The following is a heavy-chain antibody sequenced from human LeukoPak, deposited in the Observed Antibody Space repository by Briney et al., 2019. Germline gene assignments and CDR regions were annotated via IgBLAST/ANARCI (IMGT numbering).Heavy chain of an antibody. CDR2: ISVGAEYI. J-gene: IGHJ4*02. CDR1: VYTLCTYL. V-gene: IGHV3-23*01. Sequence: PGGSLRLSCAASVYTLCTYLTKCFRQAPGKGLEWVSTISVGAEYIFYADSVKGRFTISRDDSNNALYLQMHSLRAEDTALYYCASGPPFLKYFEYWGQGTLVTVSS. D-gene: IGHD3-3*01. CDR3: ASGPPFLKYFEY.